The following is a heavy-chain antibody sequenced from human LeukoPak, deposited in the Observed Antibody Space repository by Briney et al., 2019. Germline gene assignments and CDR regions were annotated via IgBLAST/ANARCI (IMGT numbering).Heavy chain of an antibody. Sequence: SETLFLTCTVSGGSISSYYWSWIPQPPGKGLEWLGYIYYSGSTNYNPSLKSRVTISVDTSENQFSLKLSSVTAADTAVYYCARRATNYYGSGSSFDYWGQGTLVTVSS. CDR1: GGSISSYY. CDR2: IYYSGST. D-gene: IGHD3-10*01. CDR3: ARRATNYYGSGSSFDY. J-gene: IGHJ4*02. V-gene: IGHV4-59*08.